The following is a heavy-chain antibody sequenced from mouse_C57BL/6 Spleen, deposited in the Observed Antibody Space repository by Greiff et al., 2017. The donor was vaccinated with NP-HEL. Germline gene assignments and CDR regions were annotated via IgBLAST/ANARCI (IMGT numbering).Heavy chain of an antibody. J-gene: IGHJ1*03. V-gene: IGHV1-47*01. CDR2: FHPYNDDT. D-gene: IGHD1-1*01. CDR1: GYTFTTYP. CDR3: ARGYYGSSYDWYFDV. Sequence: LVESGAELVKPGASVKMSCKASGYTFTTYPIEWMKQNHGKSLEWIGNFHPYNDDTKYNEKFKGKATLTVEKSSSTVYLELSRLTSDDSAVYYCARGYYGSSYDWYFDVWGTGTTVTVSS.